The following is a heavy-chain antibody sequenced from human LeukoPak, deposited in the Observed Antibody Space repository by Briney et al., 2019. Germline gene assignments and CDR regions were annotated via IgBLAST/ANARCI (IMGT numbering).Heavy chain of an antibody. Sequence: ASVKVSCKASGYTFTSYGISWVRQAPGQGLEWMGWISAYNGNTNYAQKLQGRVTMTTDTSTSTAYMELRSLRADDTAVYYCARSHPEWLPLDYWGQGTLVTVPS. CDR1: GYTFTSYG. D-gene: IGHD3-3*01. CDR3: ARSHPEWLPLDY. J-gene: IGHJ4*02. CDR2: ISAYNGNT. V-gene: IGHV1-18*01.